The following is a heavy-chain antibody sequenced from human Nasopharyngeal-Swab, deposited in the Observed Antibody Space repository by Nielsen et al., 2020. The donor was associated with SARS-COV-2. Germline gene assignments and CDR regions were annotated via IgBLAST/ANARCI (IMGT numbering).Heavy chain of an antibody. Sequence: GSLRLSCAASGFTFSDYYMSWIRQAPGKGLEWASYISSSGSTIYYADSVKGRFTISRDNAKNSLYLQMNSLRAEDTAVYYCAKDHSSSAYYYYMDVWGKGTTVTVSS. D-gene: IGHD6-13*01. CDR1: GFTFSDYY. J-gene: IGHJ6*03. CDR3: AKDHSSSAYYYYMDV. CDR2: ISSSGSTI. V-gene: IGHV3-11*04.